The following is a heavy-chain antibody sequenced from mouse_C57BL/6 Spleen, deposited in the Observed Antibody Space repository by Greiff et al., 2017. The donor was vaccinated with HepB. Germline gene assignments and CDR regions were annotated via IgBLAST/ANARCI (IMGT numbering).Heavy chain of an antibody. D-gene: IGHD1-1*01. CDR2: IHPNSGST. V-gene: IGHV1-64*01. CDR3: ARPTVVATDTWFGY. J-gene: IGHJ3*01. Sequence: QVQLQQPGAELVKPGASVKLSCKASGYTFTSYWMHWVKQRPGQGLEWIGMIHPNSGSTNYNEKFKSKATLTVDKSSSTAYMQLSSLTSEDSAVYYCARPTVVATDTWFGYWGQGTLVTVSA. CDR1: GYTFTSYW.